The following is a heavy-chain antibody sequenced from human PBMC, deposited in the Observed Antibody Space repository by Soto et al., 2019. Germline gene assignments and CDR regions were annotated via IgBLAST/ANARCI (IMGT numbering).Heavy chain of an antibody. CDR3: ARSGDRTYNYFDL. Sequence: QVQLVESGGDVARPGRSLRLSCAASGFTFSNYGMNWVRQAPGKGLEWLALIWYDGSYKYYADSVKGLSVISRDNSKNTLDLQLSSLRDEDTAVYYCARSGDRTYNYFDLWGRGTLVTVSP. CDR2: IWYDGSYK. J-gene: IGHJ4*02. D-gene: IGHD3-16*01. V-gene: IGHV3-33*01. CDR1: GFTFSNYG.